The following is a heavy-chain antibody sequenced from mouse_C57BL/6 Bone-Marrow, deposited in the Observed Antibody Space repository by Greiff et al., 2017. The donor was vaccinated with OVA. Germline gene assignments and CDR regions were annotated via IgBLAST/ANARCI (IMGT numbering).Heavy chain of an antibody. CDR1: GYTFTDYD. Sequence: VQLQQSGAELVRPGASVTLSCKASGYTFTDYDMHWVKKTPVHGLEWIGAIDPENGGTAYNQKFKGKAILTADKSSSTAYMELRSLTSEDSAVYYCTRRHLCYFDDWGQGTTLTVSS. J-gene: IGHJ2*01. D-gene: IGHD1-1*01. CDR2: IDPENGGT. V-gene: IGHV1-15*01. CDR3: TRRHLCYFDD.